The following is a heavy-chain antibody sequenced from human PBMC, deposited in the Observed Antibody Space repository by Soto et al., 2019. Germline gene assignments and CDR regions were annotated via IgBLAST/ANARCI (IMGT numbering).Heavy chain of an antibody. CDR1: GGSLRDVGHF. V-gene: IGHV4-31*03. CDR3: ATDPGGPPLISFES. J-gene: IGHJ5*01. CDR2: SSYGGAT. D-gene: IGHD3-10*01. Sequence: QVQLRESGPGLMKPSQTLSLTCTVSGGSLRDVGHFWTWLRQRPGSGLEWVGYSSYGGATYYSPSLQSRVSISMDTSKNQFSLTLNSVTAADTATYYCATDPGGPPLISFESWGHGTLVTVSS.